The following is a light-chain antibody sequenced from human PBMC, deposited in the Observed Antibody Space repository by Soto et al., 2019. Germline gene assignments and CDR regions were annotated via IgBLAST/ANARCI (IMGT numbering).Light chain of an antibody. CDR1: QGISSL. CDR3: QHLNTYPPWT. J-gene: IGKJ1*01. V-gene: IGKV1-9*01. Sequence: IQLTQSPSSLSASVGDRVTITCRASQGISSLLAWYQQKPWKAPKLLIYATSTLQSGVPSRFSGSGSGTDFTLTISSLQPEDSATYYCQHLNTYPPWTFGQGTKVEIK. CDR2: ATS.